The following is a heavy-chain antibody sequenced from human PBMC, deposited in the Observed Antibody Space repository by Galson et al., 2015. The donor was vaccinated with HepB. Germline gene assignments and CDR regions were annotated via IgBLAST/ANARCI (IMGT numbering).Heavy chain of an antibody. CDR2: VVPIFGTT. V-gene: IGHV1-69*13. Sequence: SVKVSCKASGDTFISYPFSWVRQAPGQGLEWMGGVVPIFGTTHYAQKFRGRLSITADESTSTAYMELSGLRSEDTAFYYCASGESSAWDLYFDFWGQGSLVTVSS. D-gene: IGHD6-19*01. CDR3: ASGESSAWDLYFDF. CDR1: GDTFISYP. J-gene: IGHJ4*02.